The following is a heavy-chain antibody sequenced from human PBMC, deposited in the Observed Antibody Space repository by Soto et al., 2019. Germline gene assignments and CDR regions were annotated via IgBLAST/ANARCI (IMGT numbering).Heavy chain of an antibody. J-gene: IGHJ4*02. D-gene: IGHD3-22*01. CDR1: GFTISGSA. Sequence: GALRLSCAASGFTISGSAIHWVRQASGKGLEWVGRMRSKGNNYATSYAASVKGRFTISRDDSKNTAYLHMDSLKTEDTAVYYCTSGLYYYDSRGYSYWGQGTLVSVSS. CDR3: TSGLYYYDSRGYSY. V-gene: IGHV3-73*01. CDR2: MRSKGNNYAT.